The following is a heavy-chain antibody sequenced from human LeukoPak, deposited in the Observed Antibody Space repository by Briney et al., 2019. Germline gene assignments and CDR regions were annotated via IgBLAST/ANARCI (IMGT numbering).Heavy chain of an antibody. D-gene: IGHD3-16*01. CDR2: ISAYNGNT. J-gene: IGHJ5*02. CDR3: ARDGGGGWFDP. V-gene: IGHV1-18*01. Sequence: ASVKVSCKASGYTFTSHGIIWVRQAPGQGLEWMGWISAYNGNTKYAQKVQGRVTMTTDTSTSTAYMELRSLRSDDTAVYYCARDGGGGWFDPWGQGTLVTVSS. CDR1: GYTFTSHG.